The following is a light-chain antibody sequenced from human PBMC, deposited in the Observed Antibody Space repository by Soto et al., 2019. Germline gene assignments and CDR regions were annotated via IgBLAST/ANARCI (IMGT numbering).Light chain of an antibody. J-gene: IGKJ1*01. CDR3: LQDYNYPPT. Sequence: EVVLTQSPGTLSLSRGERATLSCRASERIYSAYLGWYQQKPGQAPRLLIYGTSSRATGIPDRFSGSGSGTDFTLTISSLQPEDFATYYCLQDYNYPPTFGQGTKVDIK. CDR2: GTS. CDR1: ERIYSAY. V-gene: IGKV3-20*01.